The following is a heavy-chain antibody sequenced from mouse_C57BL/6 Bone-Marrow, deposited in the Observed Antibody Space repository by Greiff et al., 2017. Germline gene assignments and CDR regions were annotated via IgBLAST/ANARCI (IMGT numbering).Heavy chain of an antibody. V-gene: IGHV1-81*01. CDR3: ARRYYGLFAY. CDR2: IYPRSGNT. Sequence: VKLQESGAELARPGASVKLSCKASGYTFTSYGISWVKQRTGQGLEWIGEIYPRSGNTYYNEKFKGKATLTADKSSSTAYMELRSLTSEDSAVYFWARRYYGLFAYWGQGTLVTVSA. D-gene: IGHD1-1*01. CDR1: GYTFTSYG. J-gene: IGHJ3*01.